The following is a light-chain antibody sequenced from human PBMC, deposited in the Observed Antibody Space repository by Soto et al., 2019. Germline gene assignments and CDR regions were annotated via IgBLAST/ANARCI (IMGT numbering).Light chain of an antibody. Sequence: EIVLTQSPGTLSLSPGERGTLSCRASQSVSSSHLAWYQQKPGQAPRLLIYDASSRATGIPDRFSGSGSGTDFTLTISRLEPEDFAVYYCQQYSASPQTFGQGTKVEIK. J-gene: IGKJ1*01. V-gene: IGKV3-20*01. CDR3: QQYSASPQT. CDR1: QSVSSSH. CDR2: DAS.